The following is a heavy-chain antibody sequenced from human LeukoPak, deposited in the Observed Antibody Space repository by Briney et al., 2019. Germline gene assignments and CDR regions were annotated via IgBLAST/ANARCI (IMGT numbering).Heavy chain of an antibody. Sequence: SETLSLTCAVYGGSFSGYYWTWIREPPGKGLEWIGEINHSGSTNYNPSLKSRVTLSVDTSKNQFSLKLSSVAAAETAVYYCARGAPGYWGQGTLVTVSS. CDR1: GGSFSGYY. CDR2: INHSGST. J-gene: IGHJ4*02. CDR3: ARGAPGY. V-gene: IGHV4-34*01.